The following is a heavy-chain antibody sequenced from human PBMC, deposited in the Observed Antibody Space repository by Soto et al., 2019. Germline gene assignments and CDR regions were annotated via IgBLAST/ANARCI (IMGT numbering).Heavy chain of an antibody. V-gene: IGHV3-64D*06. Sequence: PGGSLRLSCSASGFTFSTYAMHWVRQAPGKGLEYVSAISNNGGSTYYADSVKGRFTISRDNSKNTLYLQMSSLRTADTAIYYCVKGGITMVRGVLLAYWGQGTPVTVSS. J-gene: IGHJ4*02. CDR1: GFTFSTYA. CDR3: VKGGITMVRGVLLAY. CDR2: ISNNGGST. D-gene: IGHD3-10*01.